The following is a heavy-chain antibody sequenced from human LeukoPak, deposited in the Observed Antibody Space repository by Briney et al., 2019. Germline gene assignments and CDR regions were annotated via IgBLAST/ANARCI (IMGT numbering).Heavy chain of an antibody. CDR3: ARHVEFHCSGGSCPLDY. CDR1: GYSFTSYW. J-gene: IGHJ4*02. Sequence: GESLKISCKGSGYSFTSYWIGWVRQMPGKGLEWMGIIYPGDSDTRYSPSFQGQVTISADKSISTAYLQWSSLKASDTAMYYCARHVEFHCSGGSCPLDYWGQGTLVTVSS. D-gene: IGHD2-15*01. V-gene: IGHV5-51*01. CDR2: IYPGDSDT.